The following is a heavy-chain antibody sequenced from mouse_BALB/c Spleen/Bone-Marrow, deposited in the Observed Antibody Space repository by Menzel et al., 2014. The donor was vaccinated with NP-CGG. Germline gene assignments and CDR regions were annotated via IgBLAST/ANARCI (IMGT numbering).Heavy chain of an antibody. D-gene: IGHD2-1*01. CDR1: GYTFSSYW. Sequence: QVQLKESGAELMKPGASVKISCKATGYTFSSYWIEWVKLRPGHGLEWIGENLPGSGTSNYNMKFKGKATFTADTSSNTAYMQLSSLTSEDSAVYYCARVLYYGNYDSFAYWGQGTLVTVSA. J-gene: IGHJ3*01. V-gene: IGHV1-9*01. CDR3: ARVLYYGNYDSFAY. CDR2: NLPGSGTS.